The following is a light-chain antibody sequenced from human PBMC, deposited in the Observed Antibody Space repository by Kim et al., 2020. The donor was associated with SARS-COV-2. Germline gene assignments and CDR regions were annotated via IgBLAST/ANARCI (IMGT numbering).Light chain of an antibody. CDR3: QQYYSTLYT. V-gene: IGKV4-1*01. J-gene: IGKJ2*01. CDR1: QSVLYSSNNKNY. CDR2: WAS. Sequence: RATINCKSSQSVLYSSNNKNYIAWYQQKPGQPPKLLIYWASTRESGVPDRFSGSGSGTDFTLTISSLQAEDVAVYYCQQYYSTLYTFGQGTKLEI.